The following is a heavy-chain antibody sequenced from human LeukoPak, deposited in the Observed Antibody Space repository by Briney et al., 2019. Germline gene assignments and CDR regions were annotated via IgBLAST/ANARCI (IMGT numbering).Heavy chain of an antibody. Sequence: GGSLRLSCAASGFTFSNYWMSWVRQAPGKGLELEANMKEDGSEKKYVDSVKGRSTISRDIAQDSLYLQMNSLRAEDTVVYYCARDRGYSNFDYWGQGTLVTVSS. CDR2: MKEDGSEK. J-gene: IGHJ4*02. D-gene: IGHD4-11*01. CDR1: GFTFSNYW. V-gene: IGHV3-7*01. CDR3: ARDRGYSNFDY.